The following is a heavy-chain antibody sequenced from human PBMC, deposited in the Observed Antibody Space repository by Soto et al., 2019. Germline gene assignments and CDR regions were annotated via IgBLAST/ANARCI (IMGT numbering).Heavy chain of an antibody. J-gene: IGHJ4*02. D-gene: IGHD5-18*01. Sequence: GGSLRLSCAASGFTFRNYWMHWVRQAPGKGLVWVSRINRDGSSTSYADSVKGRVTISRDTAKNTLYLQMNSLRAEDTAVYYCARDQPGYSYGYGLGYWGQGTLVTVSS. CDR3: ARDQPGYSYGYGLGY. CDR1: GFTFRNYW. CDR2: INRDGSST. V-gene: IGHV3-74*01.